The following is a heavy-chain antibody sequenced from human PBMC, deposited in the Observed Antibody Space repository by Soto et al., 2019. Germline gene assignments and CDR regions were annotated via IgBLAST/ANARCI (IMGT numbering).Heavy chain of an antibody. CDR1: GYTFTSYY. J-gene: IGHJ4*02. V-gene: IGHV1-46*03. CDR2: INPSGGST. CDR3: ARDWVVVPAGIGY. Sequence: QVQLVQSGAEVKKPGASVKVSCKASGYTFTSYYMHWVRQAPGQGLEWMGIINPSGGSTSYAQKFHGRVXTTXDXFTSTVYMERSSLRSEDTAVYYCARDWVVVPAGIGYWGQGTLVTVSS. D-gene: IGHD2-2*01.